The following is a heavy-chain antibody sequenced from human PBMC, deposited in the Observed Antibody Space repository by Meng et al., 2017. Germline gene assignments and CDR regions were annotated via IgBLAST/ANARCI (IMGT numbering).Heavy chain of an antibody. Sequence: ASVKVSCKVSGYTLTELSMHWVRQAPGKGLEWMGGFDPEDGETIYAQKFQGRVTMTRNTSISTAYMELSSLRSEDTAVYYCARDARPYYSGSGSYYKVGKFDYWGQGVLVTVSS. D-gene: IGHD3-10*01. CDR2: FDPEDGET. V-gene: IGHV1-24*01. J-gene: IGHJ4*02. CDR1: GYTLTELS. CDR3: ARDARPYYSGSGSYYKVGKFDY.